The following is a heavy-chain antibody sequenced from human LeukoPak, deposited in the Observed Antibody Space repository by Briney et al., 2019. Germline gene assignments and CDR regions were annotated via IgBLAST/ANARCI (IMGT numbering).Heavy chain of an antibody. CDR1: GFTFSSYA. CDR2: ISSNGGST. J-gene: IGHJ6*02. Sequence: PGGSLRLSCSASGFTFSSYAMHWVRQAPGKGLEYVSAISSNGGSTYYADSVKGRFTISRDNAKNTLYLQMNSLRAEDTAVYYCSRDSLSSCGGDCYSGLDVWGQGTTVTVSS. CDR3: SRDSLSSCGGDCYSGLDV. D-gene: IGHD2-21*02. V-gene: IGHV3-64*04.